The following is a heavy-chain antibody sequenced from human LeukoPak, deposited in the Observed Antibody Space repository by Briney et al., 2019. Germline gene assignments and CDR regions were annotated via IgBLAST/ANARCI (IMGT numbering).Heavy chain of an antibody. CDR3: ASAYCSGGSCYYYYYYMDV. Sequence: GRSLRLSCAASGFTFSSYAMHWVRQAPGKGLEWVAVISYDGSNKYYADSVKGRFTISRDNSKNTLYLQMNSLRAEDTAVYYCASAYCSGGSCYYYYYYMDVWGKGTTVTVSS. CDR2: ISYDGSNK. D-gene: IGHD2-15*01. V-gene: IGHV3-30*04. CDR1: GFTFSSYA. J-gene: IGHJ6*03.